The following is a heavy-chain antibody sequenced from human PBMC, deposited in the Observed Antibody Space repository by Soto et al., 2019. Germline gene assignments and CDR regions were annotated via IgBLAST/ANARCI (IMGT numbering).Heavy chain of an antibody. Sequence: QVQLVQSGAEVKKPGSSVKVSCKASGGTFSSYAISWVRQAPGQGLEWMGGIIPIFGTANYAQKFQGRVTITADESTSTAYMELSSLRSEDTAVYYCARDQSPPPGIAVAENYYYGMDVWGQGTTVTVSS. D-gene: IGHD6-19*01. CDR1: GGTFSSYA. V-gene: IGHV1-69*01. J-gene: IGHJ6*02. CDR2: IIPIFGTA. CDR3: ARDQSPPPGIAVAENYYYGMDV.